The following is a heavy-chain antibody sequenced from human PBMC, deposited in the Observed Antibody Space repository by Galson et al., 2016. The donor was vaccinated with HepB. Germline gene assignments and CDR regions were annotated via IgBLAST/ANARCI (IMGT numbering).Heavy chain of an antibody. Sequence: SETLSLTCIVSGDSIRSDSDYWGWVRQSPGKGLEWIGSIFYNGTTYYNPSLKSRLTIFLDTSSNQFSLRLRSVTAADTALYSCARHGELDSDRGWFDPWGQGTLVTVSS. CDR1: GDSIRSDSDY. D-gene: IGHD1-1*01. CDR2: IFYNGTT. CDR3: ARHGELDSDRGWFDP. J-gene: IGHJ5*02. V-gene: IGHV4-39*01.